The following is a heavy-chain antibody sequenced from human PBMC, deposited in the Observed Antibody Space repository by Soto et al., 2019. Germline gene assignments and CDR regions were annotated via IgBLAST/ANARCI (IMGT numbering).Heavy chain of an antibody. D-gene: IGHD2-2*01. J-gene: IGHJ6*02. CDR1: GYTFTAYY. CDR3: ARGEGCISTSCYDDYYYGMDV. CDR2: INCNTGGT. Sequence: ASVKVSCKASGYTFTAYYIHWVRQAPGQGLEWMGWINCNTGGTNYAQKFQGWVTMTRDTSINTAYMELSRLRSDDTALYYCARGEGCISTSCYDDYYYGMDVWG. V-gene: IGHV1-2*04.